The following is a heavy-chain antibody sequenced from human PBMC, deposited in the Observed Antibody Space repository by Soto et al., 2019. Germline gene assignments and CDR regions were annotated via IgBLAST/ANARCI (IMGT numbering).Heavy chain of an antibody. CDR2: MSYDGTTK. V-gene: IGHV3-30-3*01. J-gene: IGHJ4*02. D-gene: IGHD1-1*01. Sequence: QVQLVESGGGVVQPGRSLSLSCAASGFIFSNYVMYWVRQAPGKGLEWVAFMSYDGTTKSYADSVNGRFTISRDNSQNTLYLQMNSLRPEDTGVYYCAREVLWSRYFDYWGQGALVTVSS. CDR3: AREVLWSRYFDY. CDR1: GFIFSNYV.